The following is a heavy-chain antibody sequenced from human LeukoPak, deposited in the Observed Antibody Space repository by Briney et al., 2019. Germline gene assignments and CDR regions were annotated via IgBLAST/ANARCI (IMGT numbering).Heavy chain of an antibody. CDR2: INQGGSEK. D-gene: IGHD2-21*02. CDR1: GFTFSSYW. V-gene: IGHV3-7*01. CDR3: ARDVGDL. J-gene: IGHJ4*02. Sequence: GGSLRLSCAASGFTFSSYWMGWVRQAPGKGREWLANINQGGSEKYYVDSVKGRFTISRYNAKNSLFLQMNSLRAEDTAVYYCARDVGDLWGQGTLVTVSS.